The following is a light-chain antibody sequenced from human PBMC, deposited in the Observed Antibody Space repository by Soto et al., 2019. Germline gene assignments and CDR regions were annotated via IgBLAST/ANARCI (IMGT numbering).Light chain of an antibody. J-gene: IGKJ1*01. CDR1: QSISSW. V-gene: IGKV1-5*01. Sequence: DIQMIQSPSTLSASVVDRVIITCRASQSISSWLAWYQQKPGKAPNLLIYDASSLESGVPSRFSGSGSGTEFTLTISSLQPDDFATYYCQQYHSSWTFGQGTKVDIK. CDR2: DAS. CDR3: QQYHSSWT.